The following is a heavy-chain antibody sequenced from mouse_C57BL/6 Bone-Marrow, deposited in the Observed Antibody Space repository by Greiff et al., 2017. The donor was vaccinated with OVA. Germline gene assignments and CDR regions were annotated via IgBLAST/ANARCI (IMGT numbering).Heavy chain of an antibody. CDR2: IDPANGNT. D-gene: IGHD1-1*01. CDR1: GFNIKNTY. Sequence: VQLKESVAELVRPGASVKLSCTASGFNIKNTYMHWVKQRPEQGLEWIGRIDPANGNTKYTPKFQGKATITADTSSNTDYLQLSSLTSEDTAIYYCARFHYSGSSYFDYWGQGTTRTVSS. CDR3: ARFHYSGSSYFDY. J-gene: IGHJ2*01. V-gene: IGHV14-3*01.